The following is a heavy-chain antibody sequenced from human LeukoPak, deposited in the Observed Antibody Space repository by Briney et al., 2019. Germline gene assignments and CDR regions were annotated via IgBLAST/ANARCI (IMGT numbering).Heavy chain of an antibody. Sequence: GGSLRLSCAASGFTFSSYAMHWVRQAPGKGLEWVAVISYDGSNKYYADSVKGRFTISRDNSKNTLYLQMNSLGAEDTAVYYCARPYGDYEWYFDLWGRGTLVTVSS. J-gene: IGHJ2*01. D-gene: IGHD4-17*01. CDR1: GFTFSSYA. V-gene: IGHV3-30*04. CDR3: ARPYGDYEWYFDL. CDR2: ISYDGSNK.